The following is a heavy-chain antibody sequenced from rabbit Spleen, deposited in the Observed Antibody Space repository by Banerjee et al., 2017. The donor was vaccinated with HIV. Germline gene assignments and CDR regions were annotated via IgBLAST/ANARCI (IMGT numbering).Heavy chain of an antibody. CDR2: IDPIFHLS. J-gene: IGHJ4*01. Sequence: QEQLTETGGGLVQPGGSLTLSCKASGIDFSDNYVMCWVRQAPGKGLEWIGYIDPIFHLSTYATWVNGRFTISRDNAQNTVFLQKTSLTAADTATYFCVREVAAKFGLWGPGTLVTVS. CDR1: GIDFSDNYV. CDR3: VREVAAKFGL. V-gene: IGHV1S43*01. D-gene: IGHD4-1*01.